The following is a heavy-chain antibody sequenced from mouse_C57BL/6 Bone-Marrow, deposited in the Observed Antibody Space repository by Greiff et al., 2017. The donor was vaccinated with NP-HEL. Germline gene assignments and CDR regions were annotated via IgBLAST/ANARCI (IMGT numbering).Heavy chain of an antibody. J-gene: IGHJ3*01. D-gene: IGHD4-1*01. V-gene: IGHV1-80*01. Sequence: VKLMESGAELVKPGASVKISCKASGYAFSSYWMNWVKQRPGKGLEWIGQIYPGDGDTNYNGKFKGKATLTADKSSSTAYMQLSSLTSEDSAVYFCASPNWAWFAYWGQGTLVTVSA. CDR3: ASPNWAWFAY. CDR2: IYPGDGDT. CDR1: GYAFSSYW.